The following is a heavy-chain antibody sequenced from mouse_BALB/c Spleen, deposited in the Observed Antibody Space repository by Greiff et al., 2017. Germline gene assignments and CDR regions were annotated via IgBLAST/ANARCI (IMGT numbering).Heavy chain of an antibody. CDR2: INPYNDGT. D-gene: IGHD1-1*01. CDR1: GYTFTSYV. J-gene: IGHJ4*01. CDR3: AREGFYYGVDY. V-gene: IGHV1-14*01. Sequence: VQLQQSGPELVKPGASVKMSCKASGYTFTSYVMHWVKQKPGQGLEWIGYINPYNDGTKYNEKFKGKATLTSDKSSSTAYMELSSLTSEDSAVYYCAREGFYYGVDYWGQGTSVTVSS.